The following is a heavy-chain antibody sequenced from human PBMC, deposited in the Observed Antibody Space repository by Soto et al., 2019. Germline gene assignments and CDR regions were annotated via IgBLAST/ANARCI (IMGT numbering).Heavy chain of an antibody. V-gene: IGHV4-31*02. D-gene: IGHD1-26*01. CDR2: IFYSGST. CDR1: GGSISSGGYY. Sequence: SETLSLTWTVSGGSISSGGYYWSWIRQHPGKGREWIGYIFYSGSTYYTPSLNTRVTISVDTSKTQFSLKLISVTAADTAVYYCARSVRQNSGSYRDYYGMDVWGQGTTVTVSS. J-gene: IGHJ6*02. CDR3: ARSVRQNSGSYRDYYGMDV.